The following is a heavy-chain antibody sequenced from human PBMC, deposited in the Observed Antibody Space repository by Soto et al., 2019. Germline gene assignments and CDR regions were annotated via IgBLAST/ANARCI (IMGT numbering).Heavy chain of an antibody. CDR1: GGYFSDYF. CDR3: VRGPYNYNSRYFDY. CDR2: INHSGIT. D-gene: IGHD1-1*01. Sequence: TSETLSLTCTVSGGYFSDYFWTWIRQHPGKGLEWLAEINHSGITNYNPSVESRVSMSVDTSKNQFSLRLYSVTAADTAVYYCVRGPYNYNSRYFDYWGQGTLVTVSS. V-gene: IGHV4-34*01. J-gene: IGHJ4*02.